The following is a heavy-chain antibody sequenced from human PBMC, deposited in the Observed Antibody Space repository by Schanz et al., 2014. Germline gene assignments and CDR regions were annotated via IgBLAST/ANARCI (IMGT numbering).Heavy chain of an antibody. CDR1: GFTMITYA. CDR2: ITYDGSNT. CDR3: ARDRSAMVTSGNTLDP. D-gene: IGHD5-18*01. V-gene: IGHV3-30*04. Sequence: VQLVESGGGLVKPGGSLRLSCAASGFTMITYAMHWVRQPPGKGLEWVAIITYDGSNTYHADSVKGRFTISRDNAKNSLYLQMNSLRAEDTAVYYCARDRSAMVTSGNTLDPWGQGTLVTVSS. J-gene: IGHJ5*02.